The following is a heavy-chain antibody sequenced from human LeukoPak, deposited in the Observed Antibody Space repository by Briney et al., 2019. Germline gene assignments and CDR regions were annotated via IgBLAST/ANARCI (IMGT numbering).Heavy chain of an antibody. CDR2: ISGYNGKT. CDR1: GYTFTNYG. D-gene: IGHD4-17*01. V-gene: IGHV1-18*01. CDR3: ARDDYGDYVSYFQH. J-gene: IGHJ1*01. Sequence: ASVKVSCKASGYTFTNYGISWVRQAPGEGPEWMGWISGYNGKTNYAQKFQGRVTMTTDTSTSTAYMELESLRSDDTAVYYCARDDYGDYVSYFQHWGQGTLVIVSS.